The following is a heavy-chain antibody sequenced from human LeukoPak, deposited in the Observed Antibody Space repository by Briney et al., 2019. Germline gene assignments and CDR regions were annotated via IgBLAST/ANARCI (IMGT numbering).Heavy chain of an antibody. Sequence: GGSLRLSCAASGFTFSSYTMNWVRQTPGKGPEWVSSISSTSSYTYDADSVKGRFTVSRDNSKNTLYLQMNSLRAEDTAVYYCARRAGGYSHPYDYWGQGTLVTVSS. CDR3: ARRAGGYSHPYDY. V-gene: IGHV3-21*04. D-gene: IGHD4-23*01. J-gene: IGHJ4*02. CDR1: GFTFSSYT. CDR2: ISSTSSYT.